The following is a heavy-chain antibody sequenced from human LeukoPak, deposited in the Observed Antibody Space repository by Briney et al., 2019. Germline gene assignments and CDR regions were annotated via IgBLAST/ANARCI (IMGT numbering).Heavy chain of an antibody. V-gene: IGHV3-30*03. CDR1: GFSFSSFG. D-gene: IGHD2-21*02. CDR2: ISYDVNNK. J-gene: IGHJ4*02. Sequence: PGGSLRLSCAVSGFSFSSFGMHWVRQAPGKGLEWVAFISYDVNNKDYGDSVKGRFTISRDNIKDTLFLQMNSLRPEDTAVYYCARDGLEYCGGDCYFDFGGQGTLVTVSS. CDR3: ARDGLEYCGGDCYFDF.